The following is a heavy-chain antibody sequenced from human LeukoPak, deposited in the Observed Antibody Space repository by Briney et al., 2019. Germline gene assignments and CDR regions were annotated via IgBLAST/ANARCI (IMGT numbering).Heavy chain of an antibody. J-gene: IGHJ4*02. CDR1: GGSISSGEYY. CDR2: IYYSGST. Sequence: SQTLSLTCTVSGGSISSGEYYWSWIRQHPGKGLEWIGYIYYSGSTYYNPSLKSRVTISVDTSKNQFSLTSVTAADTAMYYCARVEAATTNPRFGYWGQGALVTVSS. V-gene: IGHV4-31*03. D-gene: IGHD5-24*01. CDR3: ARVEAATTNPRFGY.